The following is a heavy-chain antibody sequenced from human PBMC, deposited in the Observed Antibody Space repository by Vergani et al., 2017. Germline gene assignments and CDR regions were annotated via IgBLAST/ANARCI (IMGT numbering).Heavy chain of an antibody. CDR2: INPSGGHT. D-gene: IGHD3-9*01. CDR1: GYTFSNYY. CDR3: ARGDYGILTGYRY. J-gene: IGHJ4*02. Sequence: QVQVVQSGAEVKKSGASVKVSCKTSGYTFSNYYMHWVRQAPGQGLEWMGIINPSGGHTNYAQKFQGRVTITRDTSTSTVYMELSSLRSEYTAIYYCARGDYGILTGYRYWGQGTLVTVSA. V-gene: IGHV1-46*03.